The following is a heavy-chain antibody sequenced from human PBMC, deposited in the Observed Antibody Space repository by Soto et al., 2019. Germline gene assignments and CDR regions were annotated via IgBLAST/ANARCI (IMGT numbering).Heavy chain of an antibody. Sequence: EGQLVESGGGLVQPGGSLRLSCQVSGFTFRSYWMTWVRRAPGKGLEWVAKINLDGSEKYYVDAVKGRFTISRDNAKNSLHLDLHDPRAKDTAVYYCSRSEMTYNWNDWGQGAWSPSPQ. V-gene: IGHV3-7*05. CDR3: SRSEMTYNWND. J-gene: IGHJ1*01. D-gene: IGHD1-20*01. CDR2: INLDGSEK. CDR1: GFTFRSYW.